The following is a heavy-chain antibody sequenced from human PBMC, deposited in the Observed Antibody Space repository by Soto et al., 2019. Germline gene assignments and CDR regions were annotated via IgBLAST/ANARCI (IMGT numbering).Heavy chain of an antibody. CDR3: AHRDILVMPAAT. D-gene: IGHD2-15*01. J-gene: IGHJ5*02. Sequence: SGPTLVNPTQTLTLTCAFSGFSLSTGGVTXGWIRQPPGKALEWLALFYWNDDARYSPSLKSRLTITGDTSKNQVVLTMTNMDPADTGTYYCAHRDILVMPAATWGQGILVTVSS. V-gene: IGHV2-5*01. CDR2: FYWNDDA. CDR1: GFSLSTGGVT.